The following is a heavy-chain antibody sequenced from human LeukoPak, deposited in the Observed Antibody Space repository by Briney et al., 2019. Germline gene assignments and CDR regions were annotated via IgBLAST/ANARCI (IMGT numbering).Heavy chain of an antibody. CDR1: GFIFSSHG. Sequence: GGSLRLSCAASGFIFSSHGMNWVRQAPGKGLEWVSGISPSGDITYYADSVKGRFTISRDNSKNTLYLQMNSLRAEDTAVYYCANGGYCSGGSCHGNVWGKGTTVTISS. D-gene: IGHD2-15*01. J-gene: IGHJ6*04. V-gene: IGHV3-23*01. CDR3: ANGGYCSGGSCHGNV. CDR2: ISPSGDIT.